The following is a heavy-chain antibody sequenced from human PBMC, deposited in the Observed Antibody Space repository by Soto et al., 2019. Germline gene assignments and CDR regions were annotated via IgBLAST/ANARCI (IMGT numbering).Heavy chain of an antibody. CDR2: INPNSGGT. CDR1: GYTFTGYY. D-gene: IGHD6-13*01. V-gene: IGHV1-2*04. J-gene: IGHJ6*02. Sequence: ASVKVSCKASGYTFTGYYMHWVRQAPGQGLEWMGWINPNSGGTNYAQKFQGWVTMTRDTSISTAHMELSRLRSDDTAVYYCARDREGYSSSWLYYYYGMDGWGQGTTVTVSS. CDR3: ARDREGYSSSWLYYYYGMDG.